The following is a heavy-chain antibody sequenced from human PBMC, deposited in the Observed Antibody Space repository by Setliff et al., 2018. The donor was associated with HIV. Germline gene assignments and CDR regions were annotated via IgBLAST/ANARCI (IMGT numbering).Heavy chain of an antibody. Sequence: PSETLSLTCTVSGGSISSHCWSWIRQPPGKGLEWIGFVSYSGSTYYNPSLKSRVTISVDTSKNQFSLKLSSVTAADTAVYYCARPNSSGWYPGAFDIWGQGTMVTVSS. CDR2: VSYSGST. V-gene: IGHV4-59*08. D-gene: IGHD6-19*01. CDR3: ARPNSSGWYPGAFDI. J-gene: IGHJ3*02. CDR1: GGSISSHC.